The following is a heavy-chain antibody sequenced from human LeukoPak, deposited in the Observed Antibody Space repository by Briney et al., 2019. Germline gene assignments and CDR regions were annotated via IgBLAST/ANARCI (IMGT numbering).Heavy chain of an antibody. J-gene: IGHJ4*02. Sequence: TSETLSLTCTVSGGSISSGGYYWNWIRQHTGKGLEWIGYIYYSGSTYYSPSLKSRVTISVDSSKNQFSLKLSSVTAADTAVYYCARGDPQLDYWGQGTLVTVSS. CDR3: ARGDPQLDY. V-gene: IGHV4-31*03. CDR1: GGSISSGGYY. D-gene: IGHD5-24*01. CDR2: IYYSGST.